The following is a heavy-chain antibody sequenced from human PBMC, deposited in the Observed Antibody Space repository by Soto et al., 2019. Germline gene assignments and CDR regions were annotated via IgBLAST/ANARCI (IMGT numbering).Heavy chain of an antibody. Sequence: NPSETLSLTCAVYGGSFSGYYWSWIRQPPGKGLEWIGEINHSGSTNYNPSLKSRVTISVDTSKNQFSLKLSSVTAADTAVYYCARIRKRTTMVRGQTHDYWGQGTLGTVSS. J-gene: IGHJ4*02. V-gene: IGHV4-34*01. CDR2: INHSGST. D-gene: IGHD3-10*01. CDR1: GGSFSGYY. CDR3: ARIRKRTTMVRGQTHDY.